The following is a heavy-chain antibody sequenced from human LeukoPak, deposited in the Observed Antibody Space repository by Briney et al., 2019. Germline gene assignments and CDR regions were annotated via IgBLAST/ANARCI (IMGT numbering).Heavy chain of an antibody. D-gene: IGHD3-22*01. Sequence: SETLSLTCTVSGGSIRSSSYYWGWIRQPPGKGLEWIGSIYSSGSTYYNPSLKSRVTISLDTSKNQFSLKLSSVTAADTAVYYCASNRYDYYDSSGYVGYWGQGTLVTVSS. CDR1: GGSIRSSSYY. J-gene: IGHJ4*02. CDR2: IYSSGST. CDR3: ASNRYDYYDSSGYVGY. V-gene: IGHV4-39*07.